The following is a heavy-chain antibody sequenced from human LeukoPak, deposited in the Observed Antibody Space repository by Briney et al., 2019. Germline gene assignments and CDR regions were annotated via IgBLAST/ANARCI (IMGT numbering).Heavy chain of an antibody. J-gene: IGHJ5*02. D-gene: IGHD3-3*01. V-gene: IGHV2-5*01. Sequence: ESGPTQVNPTQPLTLTYTFSGFSLSTSGVGVGWVRQPPGKALEWLALSYWSDDKRYSPSLQSRLTITKVTPKNQVVLTMTNMDPVDTATYYCARRDRYYDFWSGYGARNWFDPWGQGTLVTVSS. CDR3: ARRDRYYDFWSGYGARNWFDP. CDR1: GFSLSTSGVG. CDR2: SYWSDDK.